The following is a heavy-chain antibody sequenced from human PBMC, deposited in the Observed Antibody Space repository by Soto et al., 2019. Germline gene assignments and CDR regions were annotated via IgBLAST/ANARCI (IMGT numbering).Heavy chain of an antibody. V-gene: IGHV3-30-3*01. CDR2: ISYDGSNK. CDR3: ARGHGYITGTTAAPEI. D-gene: IGHD1-20*01. Sequence: GGSLRLSCAASGFTFSSYAMHWVRQAPGKGLEWVAVISYDGSNKYYADSVKGRFTISRDNSKNTLYLQMNSLRAEDTAVYYCARGHGYITGTTAAPEIWGQGTLVTVSS. J-gene: IGHJ4*02. CDR1: GFTFSSYA.